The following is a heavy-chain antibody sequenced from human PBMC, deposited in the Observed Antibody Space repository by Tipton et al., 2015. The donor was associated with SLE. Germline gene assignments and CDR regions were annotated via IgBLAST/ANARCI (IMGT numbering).Heavy chain of an antibody. CDR2: IIPIFGTA. CDR3: ARDFTPHPSNVAGRGPFDY. Sequence: LSGPEVKKPGSSVKVSCKASGGTFSSYAISWVRQAPGQGLEWMGGIIPIFGTANYAQKFQGRVTITTDESTSTAYMELSSLRSEDTAVYYCARDFTPHPSNVAGRGPFDYWGQGTLVTVSS. D-gene: IGHD6-19*01. V-gene: IGHV1-69*05. J-gene: IGHJ4*02. CDR1: GGTFSSYA.